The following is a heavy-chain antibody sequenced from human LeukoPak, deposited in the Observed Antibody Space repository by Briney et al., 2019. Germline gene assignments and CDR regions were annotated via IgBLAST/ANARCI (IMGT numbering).Heavy chain of an antibody. J-gene: IGHJ5*02. V-gene: IGHV4-38-2*02. CDR3: ARVSTTPALMVRGVIRWFDP. Sequence: SETLSLTCTVSGYSISSGYYWGWIRQPPGKGLEWIGSIYHSGSTYYNPSLKSRVTISVDTSKNQFSLKLSSVTAADTAVYYCARVSTTPALMVRGVIRWFDPWGQGTLVTVSS. D-gene: IGHD3-10*01. CDR2: IYHSGST. CDR1: GYSISSGYY.